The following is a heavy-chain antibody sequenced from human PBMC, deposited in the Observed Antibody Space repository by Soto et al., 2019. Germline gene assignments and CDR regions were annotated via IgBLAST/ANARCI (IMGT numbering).Heavy chain of an antibody. CDR2: SYYSGNT. Sequence: SETLSFGSTVSGGSISGGYFYRSWIRQPPGKGLEWIGSSYYSGNTDYNPSLMSRLTISIDTSKNQCSLRVGCVTAADTAVYYCASASLYGMDVWGQGTTVT. D-gene: IGHD3-16*01. CDR3: ASASLYGMDV. V-gene: IGHV4-30-4*01. CDR1: GGSISGGYFY. J-gene: IGHJ6*02.